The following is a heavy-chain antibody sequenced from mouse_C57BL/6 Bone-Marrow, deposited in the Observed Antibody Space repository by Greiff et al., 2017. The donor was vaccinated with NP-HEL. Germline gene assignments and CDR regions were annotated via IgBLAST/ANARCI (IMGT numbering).Heavy chain of an antibody. CDR3: TPYYYGPMDY. D-gene: IGHD1-1*01. CDR2: IDPEDGDT. J-gene: IGHJ4*01. Sequence: VQLQQSGAELVKPGASVKLSCTASGFNIKNYYMHWVKQRPEQGLEWIGRIDPEDGDTEYAPKFQGKATMTADTSSNTAYLQLSSLTSEDTAVYYCTPYYYGPMDYWGQGTSVTVSS. CDR1: GFNIKNYY. V-gene: IGHV14-1*01.